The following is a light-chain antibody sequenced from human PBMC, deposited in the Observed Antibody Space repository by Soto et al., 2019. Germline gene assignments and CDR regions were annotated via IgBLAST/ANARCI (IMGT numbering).Light chain of an antibody. J-gene: IGLJ7*01. CDR1: SSDVGGYNY. CDR3: CSYAGSSAV. V-gene: IGLV2-11*01. CDR2: DVS. Sequence: QSALTQPRSVSGSPGQSVTISCTGMSSDVGGYNYVSWYQQHPGKAPKLMIYDVSKRPSGVPDRFSGSKSGNTASLTISGLQAEAEADYYCCSYAGSSAVFGGGTQLTVL.